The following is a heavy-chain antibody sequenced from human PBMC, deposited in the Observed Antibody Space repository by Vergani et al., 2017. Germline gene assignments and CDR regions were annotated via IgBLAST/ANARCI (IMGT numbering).Heavy chain of an antibody. D-gene: IGHD2-15*01. J-gene: IGHJ3*02. V-gene: IGHV1-69*01. Sequence: QVQLVQSGAEVKKPGSSVKVSCKASGGTFSSYAISWVRQAPGQGLEWMGGIIPIFGTANYAQTFQGRVTITADESTSTAYMELSSLRAEDTAVYYCASLSSDIVVVVAATHDAFDIWGQGTMVTVSS. CDR1: GGTFSSYA. CDR3: ASLSSDIVVVVAATHDAFDI. CDR2: IIPIFGTA.